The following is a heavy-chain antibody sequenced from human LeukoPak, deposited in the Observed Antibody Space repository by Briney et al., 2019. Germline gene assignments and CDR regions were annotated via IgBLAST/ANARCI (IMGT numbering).Heavy chain of an antibody. J-gene: IGHJ2*01. CDR3: ARVLVAAGPRYFDL. CDR2: IYTSGST. V-gene: IGHV4-4*07. Sequence: SETLSLTCTVSGGSISSYYWSWIRQPAGKGLEWIGRIYTSGSTNYNPSLKSRVTMSGDTSKNQFSLKLSSVTAADTAVYYCARVLVAAGPRYFDLWGRGTLVTVSS. CDR1: GGSISSYY. D-gene: IGHD2-15*01.